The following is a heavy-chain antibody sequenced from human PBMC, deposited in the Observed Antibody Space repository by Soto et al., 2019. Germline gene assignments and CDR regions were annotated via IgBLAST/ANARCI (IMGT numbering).Heavy chain of an antibody. CDR2: IYYSGST. D-gene: IGHD4-17*01. CDR1: GGSISSSSYY. CDR3: ARRDYGGNSRNWFDP. J-gene: IGHJ5*02. Sequence: SETLSLTCTVSGGSISSSSYYWGWIRQPPGKGLEWIGSIYYSGSTYYNPSLKSRVTISVDTSKNQFSLKLSSVTAADTAVYYCARRDYGGNSRNWFDPWGQGTLVTVSS. V-gene: IGHV4-39*01.